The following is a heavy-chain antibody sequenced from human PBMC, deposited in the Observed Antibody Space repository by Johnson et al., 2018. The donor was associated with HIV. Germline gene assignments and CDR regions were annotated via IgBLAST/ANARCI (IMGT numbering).Heavy chain of an antibody. V-gene: IGHV3-11*04. CDR3: ARGDTAMGYDAFDI. D-gene: IGHD5-18*01. J-gene: IGHJ3*02. CDR2: ISSSGSTI. Sequence: QMLLVESGGGLVKPGGSLRLSCAASGFSFSDYYMIWIRQAPGKGPEWVSYISSSGSTIYYADSVKGRFTISRDNAKNSLYLQMNSLRAEDTAVYYCARGDTAMGYDAFDIWGQGTMVTVSS. CDR1: GFSFSDYY.